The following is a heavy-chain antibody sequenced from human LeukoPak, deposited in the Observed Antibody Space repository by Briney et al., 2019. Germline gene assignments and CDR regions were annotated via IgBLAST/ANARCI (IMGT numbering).Heavy chain of an antibody. V-gene: IGHV4-34*01. CDR3: ARGFSRSGWLNY. Sequence: SETLSLTCAVYGGSFSCYYWSWIRQPPGQGREWIGEINHSGSTNYNPSLKGRVTISVDTSKNQFSLKLSSVTAADTAVYYCARGFSRSGWLNYWGQGTLVTVSS. D-gene: IGHD6-19*01. J-gene: IGHJ4*02. CDR2: INHSGST. CDR1: GGSFSCYY.